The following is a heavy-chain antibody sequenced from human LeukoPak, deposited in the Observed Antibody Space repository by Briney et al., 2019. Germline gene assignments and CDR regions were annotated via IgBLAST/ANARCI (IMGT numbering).Heavy chain of an antibody. D-gene: IGHD6-13*01. CDR1: GFTFSDYY. CDR2: ISSSGSTI. Sequence: PGGSLRLSCAASGFTFSDYYMSWIRQAPGKGLEWVSYISSSGSTICYADSVKGRFTISRDNSKNTLYLQMNSLRAEDTAVYYCAKWGAAADPYWGQGTLVTVSS. J-gene: IGHJ4*02. CDR3: AKWGAAADPY. V-gene: IGHV3-11*01.